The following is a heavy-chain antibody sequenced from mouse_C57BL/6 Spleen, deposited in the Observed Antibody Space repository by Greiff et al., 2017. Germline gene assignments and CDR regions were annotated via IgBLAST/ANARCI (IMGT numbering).Heavy chain of an antibody. Sequence: EVMLVESGGGLVKPGGSLKLSCAASGFTFSDYGMHWVHQAPEKGLEWVAYISSGSSTIYYADTVKGRFTISRDNAKNTLFLQMTSLGSEDTAMYYCARDGYCPFAYWGQGTLVTVSA. J-gene: IGHJ3*01. D-gene: IGHD2-3*01. V-gene: IGHV5-17*01. CDR3: ARDGYCPFAY. CDR2: ISSGSSTI. CDR1: GFTFSDYG.